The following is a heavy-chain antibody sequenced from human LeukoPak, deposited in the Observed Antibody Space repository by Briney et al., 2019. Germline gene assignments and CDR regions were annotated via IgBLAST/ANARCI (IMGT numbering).Heavy chain of an antibody. D-gene: IGHD6-13*01. J-gene: IGHJ6*03. CDR2: INPNSGGT. V-gene: IGHV1-2*02. Sequence: GASVKVSCKASGYTFTGYYMHWVRQAPGQGLEWMGWINPNSGGTNYAQKFQGRVTMTRDTSISTAYMELSSLRSEDTAVYYCARAASNPSYSSSWYCPRRGKMCYYYYYMDVWGKGTTVTVSS. CDR3: ARAASNPSYSSSWYCPRRGKMCYYYYYMDV. CDR1: GYTFTGYY.